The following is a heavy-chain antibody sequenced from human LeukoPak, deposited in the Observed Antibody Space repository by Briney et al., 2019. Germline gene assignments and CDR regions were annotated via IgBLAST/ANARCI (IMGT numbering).Heavy chain of an antibody. CDR2: IHYSGCT. J-gene: IGHJ6*03. CDR3: ARVRCSGGSCPYYYYYYYMDV. Sequence: SETLSLTCTGSGGSISSSSYYWAWIRQPPGKGLEWIGSIHYSGCTYYNPSLQSRITISIDTSKNQFSLQLSFVTAADTAVYYCARVRCSGGSCPYYYYYYYMDVWGKGTTVTVSS. CDR1: GGSISSSSYY. V-gene: IGHV4-39*07. D-gene: IGHD2-15*01.